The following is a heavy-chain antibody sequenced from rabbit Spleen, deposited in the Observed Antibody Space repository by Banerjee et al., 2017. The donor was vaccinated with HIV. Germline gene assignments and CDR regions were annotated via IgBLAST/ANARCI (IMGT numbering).Heavy chain of an antibody. V-gene: IGHV1S40*01. CDR2: IYGDSGRT. CDR3: ARALDYDGAGYGL. D-gene: IGHD4-2*01. Sequence: LEWIGYIYGDSGRTEYASWAKGRFTIAKASSTTVDLKMTSLTAADTATYFCARALDYDGAGYGLWGPGTLVTVS. J-gene: IGHJ4*01.